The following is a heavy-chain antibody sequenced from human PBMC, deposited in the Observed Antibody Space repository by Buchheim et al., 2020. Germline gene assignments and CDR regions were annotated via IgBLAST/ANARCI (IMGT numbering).Heavy chain of an antibody. CDR2: INPDSGYT. V-gene: IGHV1-46*01. D-gene: IGHD1/OR15-1a*01. CDR3: ARAQPTTPHLEY. CDR1: GYTFANYY. Sequence: QVQLVQSGAEVKKPGASVRVSCKASGYTFANYYMHWARQAPGQGLEWMGVINPDSGYTTYARQPQGRVTLTRDTSTSTVYMELSSLISEDTAFFYCARAQPTTPHLEYWGQGTL. J-gene: IGHJ4*02.